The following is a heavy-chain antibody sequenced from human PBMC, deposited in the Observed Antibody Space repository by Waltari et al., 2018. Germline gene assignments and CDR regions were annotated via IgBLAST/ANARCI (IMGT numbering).Heavy chain of an antibody. D-gene: IGHD4-17*01. J-gene: IGHJ4*02. CDR2: IYYSGST. V-gene: IGHV4-39*07. CDR1: GGSISSSSYY. Sequence: QLQLQESGPGLVKPSETLSLTCTVSGGSISSSSYYWGWIRQPPGKGLEWIGSIYYSGSTYYNPSLKSRVTISVDTSKNQFSLKLSSVTAADTAVYYCARDSFYGGPDYWGQGTLVTVSS. CDR3: ARDSFYGGPDY.